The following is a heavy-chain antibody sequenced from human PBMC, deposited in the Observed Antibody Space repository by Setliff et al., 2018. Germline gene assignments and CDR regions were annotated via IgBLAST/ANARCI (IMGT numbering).Heavy chain of an antibody. J-gene: IGHJ4*02. Sequence: GGSLRLSCTASGLTFADAWMNWVRQAPGKGLEWVARVRSNSVGGTTEYGAPVKGRFTISRDNAKNSLYLQMNSLRAEDTAVYYCARDSTRYFDWLDDFDYWGQGTLVTVSS. D-gene: IGHD3-9*01. CDR1: GLTFADAW. CDR2: VRSNSVGGTT. CDR3: ARDSTRYFDWLDDFDY. V-gene: IGHV3-15*01.